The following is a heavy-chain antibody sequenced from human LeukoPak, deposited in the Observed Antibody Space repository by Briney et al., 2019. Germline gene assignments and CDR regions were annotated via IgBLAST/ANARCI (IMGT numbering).Heavy chain of an antibody. CDR3: AKDRRSGSCYFDY. D-gene: IGHD1-26*01. V-gene: IGHV3-23*01. CDR1: GFTFSSYA. J-gene: IGHJ4*02. Sequence: GGSLRLSCAASGFTFSSYAMSWVRQAPGKGLEWVSAISGSGGSTYYADSAKGRFTISRDNSKNTLYLQMNSLRAEDTAVYYCAKDRRSGSCYFDYWGQGTLVTVSS. CDR2: ISGSGGST.